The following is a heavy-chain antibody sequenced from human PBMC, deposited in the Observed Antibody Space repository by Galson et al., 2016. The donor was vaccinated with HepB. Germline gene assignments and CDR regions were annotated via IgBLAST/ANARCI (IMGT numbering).Heavy chain of an antibody. CDR1: GFTFSSYA. Sequence: SLRLSCAASGFTFSSYAMAWVRQAPGKGLEWVSGISGSGDSTYYAESVKGRFSISRDNSRNTLYLQMNSLRVEDTAVYYCTKGRWNTGLLRHRAPVDYWGQGTLVIVSS. D-gene: IGHD4-23*01. CDR3: TKGRWNTGLLRHRAPVDY. CDR2: ISGSGDST. J-gene: IGHJ4*02. V-gene: IGHV3-23*01.